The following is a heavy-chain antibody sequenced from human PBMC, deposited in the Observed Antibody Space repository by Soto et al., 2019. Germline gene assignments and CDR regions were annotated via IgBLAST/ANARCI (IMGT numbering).Heavy chain of an antibody. V-gene: IGHV3-33*01. J-gene: IGHJ4*02. CDR2: IWFDGSNQ. Sequence: QVQLVESGGGVVQPGSSLRLSCGASGFIFRNYGMHWIRQVAGKGLEWLTIIWFDGSNQWYADSVKGRFIISRDDSKNMVYLQMNSLRVDDTATYYCARANTSPFDFWGRGTLVTVSS. CDR1: GFIFRNYG. CDR3: ARANTSPFDF.